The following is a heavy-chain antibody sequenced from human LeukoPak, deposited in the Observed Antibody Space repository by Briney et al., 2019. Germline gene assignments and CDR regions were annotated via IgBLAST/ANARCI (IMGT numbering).Heavy chain of an antibody. D-gene: IGHD6-13*01. V-gene: IGHV3-23*01. CDR2: ISGGGGHT. CDR1: GFTFSSYS. Sequence: PGGSLRLSCAASGFTFSSYSMSWVRQAPGKGLEWVSAISGGGGHTFYADSVKGRVTTSRDNSKNTLYLQMNNLRVEDTAVYYCAKRVAEESSSWYIDMWGQGTMVSVSS. J-gene: IGHJ3*02. CDR3: AKRVAEESSSWYIDM.